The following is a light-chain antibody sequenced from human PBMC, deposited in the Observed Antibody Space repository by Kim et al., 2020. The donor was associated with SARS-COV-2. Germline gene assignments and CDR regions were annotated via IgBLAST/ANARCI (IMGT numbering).Light chain of an antibody. CDR1: SVRNSY. Sequence: ALGQTVRITCQGDSVRNSYANWYQQKPGQAPLLVIYGYNNRPSGIPDRFSGSNSGITASLTITGVQAEDEADYYCNSRDDSGNHILFGGGTQLTVL. CDR2: GYN. V-gene: IGLV3-19*01. J-gene: IGLJ2*01. CDR3: NSRDDSGNHIL.